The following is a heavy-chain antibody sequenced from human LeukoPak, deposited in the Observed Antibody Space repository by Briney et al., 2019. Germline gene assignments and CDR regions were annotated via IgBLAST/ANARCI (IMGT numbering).Heavy chain of an antibody. CDR3: ARRYCSGGNCYADV. J-gene: IGHJ6*03. CDR1: GGSISSYS. D-gene: IGHD2-15*01. Sequence: SETLSLTCTVSGGSISSYSWSWVRQPPGEGLEWIGYIYFSGNTNYNPSLKSRVTISVDTSKNQFSLKLSSVTAADTAVYYCARRYCSGGNCYADVWGKGITVTVSS. V-gene: IGHV4-59*08. CDR2: IYFSGNT.